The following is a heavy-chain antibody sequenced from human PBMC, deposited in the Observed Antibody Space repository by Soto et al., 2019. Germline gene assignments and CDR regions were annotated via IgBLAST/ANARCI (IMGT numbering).Heavy chain of an antibody. Sequence: AAVKVSCKPAVCSFPSYGISWVRQAPGKGLEWMGWISAYNGNTNYAQKLQGRVTMTTDTSTSTAYMELRSLRSDDTAVYYCARERVAYCGGDCYHFDYWGQGTLVTVS. D-gene: IGHD2-21*02. CDR1: VCSFPSYG. CDR2: ISAYNGNT. V-gene: IGHV1-18*01. CDR3: ARERVAYCGGDCYHFDY. J-gene: IGHJ4*02.